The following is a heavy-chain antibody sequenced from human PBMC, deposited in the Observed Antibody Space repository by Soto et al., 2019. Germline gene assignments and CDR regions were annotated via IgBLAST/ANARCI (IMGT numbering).Heavy chain of an antibody. J-gene: IGHJ6*03. D-gene: IGHD3-10*01. V-gene: IGHV4-59*01. Sequence: SETLSLTCAVSGGSISSYYLSWIRQPPGKGLKWIGYIYYSGSTNYNPSLKSRVTISVDTSKNQFSLKLSSVTAADTAVYYCARAGITMVRGVSRDNYYYYYMDVWGKGTTVTVSS. CDR3: ARAGITMVRGVSRDNYYYYYMDV. CDR1: GGSISSYY. CDR2: IYYSGST.